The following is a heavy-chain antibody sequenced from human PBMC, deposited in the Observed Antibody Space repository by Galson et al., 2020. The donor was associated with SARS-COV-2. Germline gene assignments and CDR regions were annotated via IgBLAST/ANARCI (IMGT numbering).Heavy chain of an antibody. V-gene: IGHV3-33*01. CDR2: IWYDGSNK. J-gene: IGHJ4*02. D-gene: IGHD1-26*01. CDR1: GFTFSSYG. Sequence: QLGESLKISCAASGFTFSSYGMHWVRQAPGKGLEWVAVIWYDGSNKYYADSVKGRFTISRDNSKNTLYLQMNSLRAEDTAVYYCARDHQVGATPGGYWGQGTLVTVSS. CDR3: ARDHQVGATPGGY.